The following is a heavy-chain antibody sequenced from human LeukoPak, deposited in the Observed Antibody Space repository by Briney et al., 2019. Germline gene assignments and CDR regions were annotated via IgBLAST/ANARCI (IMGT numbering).Heavy chain of an antibody. CDR1: GFTVSSNY. D-gene: IGHD3-22*01. Sequence: GGSLRLSCAASGFTVSSNYMSWVRQAPGKGLEWVSVIYSGGSTYYADSVKGRFTISRDNSKNTLYLQMNSLRAEDTAVYYCAREDPLAYYYDSSGHDDAFDIWGQGTMVTVSS. V-gene: IGHV3-66*01. J-gene: IGHJ3*02. CDR2: IYSGGST. CDR3: AREDPLAYYYDSSGHDDAFDI.